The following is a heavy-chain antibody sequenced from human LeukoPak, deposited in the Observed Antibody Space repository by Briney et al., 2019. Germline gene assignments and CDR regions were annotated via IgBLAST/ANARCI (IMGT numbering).Heavy chain of an antibody. J-gene: IGHJ4*02. D-gene: IGHD3-22*01. CDR3: ARFHYDRVYYFDY. Sequence: XPGGSLRLSCAASGFTFSDYYMSWIRQAPGKGLEWVSYISSSSSYTNYADSVKGRFTISRDNAKNSLYLQMNSLRAEDTAVYYCARFHYDRVYYFDYWGQGTLVTVSS. CDR2: ISSSSSYT. V-gene: IGHV3-11*06. CDR1: GFTFSDYY.